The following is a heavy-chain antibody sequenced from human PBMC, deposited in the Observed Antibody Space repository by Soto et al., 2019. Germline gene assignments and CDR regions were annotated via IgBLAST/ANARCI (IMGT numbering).Heavy chain of an antibody. D-gene: IGHD2-8*01. Sequence: EAQLLESGGDLVQPGGSLRLSCAASGFTFNRYTMSWVRQAPGKGLEWVSSIGAGGDTYYADSVKGRFTISRDNSKNTLYVQINSRRADDTAVYYCAKSKQPDGVWDFDYWGQGTLVTVSS. CDR3: AKSKQPDGVWDFDY. CDR1: GFTFNRYT. CDR2: SIGAGGDT. V-gene: IGHV3-23*01. J-gene: IGHJ4*02.